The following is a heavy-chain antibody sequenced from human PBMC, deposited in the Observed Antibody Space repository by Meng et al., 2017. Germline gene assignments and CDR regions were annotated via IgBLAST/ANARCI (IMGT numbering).Heavy chain of an antibody. J-gene: IGHJ4*02. CDR2: IYWDDDK. CDR1: GFSRRTSGVG. Sequence: IHLQESGPTLVKPHPTLTLACAFSGFSRRTSGVGVGWSRQPPGKALEWLALIYWDDDKRYSPSLKSRLTITKDTSKNQVVLTMTNMDPVDTATYYCAHRLGSSGVAYWGQGTLVTVSS. V-gene: IGHV2-5*02. D-gene: IGHD6-19*01. CDR3: AHRLGSSGVAY.